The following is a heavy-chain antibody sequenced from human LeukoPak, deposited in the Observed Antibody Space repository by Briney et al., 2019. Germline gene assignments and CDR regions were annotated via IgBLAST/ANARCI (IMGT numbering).Heavy chain of an antibody. Sequence: GRSLRLSCAASGFTFSSYAMHWVRQAPGKGLEWVAVISYDGSNKYYADSVKGRFTISRDNSKNTLYLQMNSLRAEDTAVYYCARGVPISYDPSANYFDYWGQGTLVTVSS. D-gene: IGHD5-12*01. V-gene: IGHV3-30*04. J-gene: IGHJ4*02. CDR1: GFTFSSYA. CDR2: ISYDGSNK. CDR3: ARGVPISYDPSANYFDY.